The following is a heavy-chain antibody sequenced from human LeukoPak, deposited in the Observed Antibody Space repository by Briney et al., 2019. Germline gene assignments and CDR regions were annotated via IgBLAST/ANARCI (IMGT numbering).Heavy chain of an antibody. CDR3: ARAAQPTTLYYYYGMDV. J-gene: IGHJ6*02. V-gene: IGHV1-69*13. D-gene: IGHD1-1*01. CDR2: IIPIFGTA. Sequence: ASVKVSCKASGGTFSSYAISWVRQAPGQGLEWMGGIIPIFGTANYAQKFQGRVTITADESTSTAYMELSSLRSEDTAVYYCARAAQPTTLYYYYGMDVWGQGTTVTVSS. CDR1: GGTFSSYA.